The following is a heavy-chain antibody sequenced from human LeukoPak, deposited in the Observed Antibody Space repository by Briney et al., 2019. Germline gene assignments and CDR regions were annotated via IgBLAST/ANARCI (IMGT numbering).Heavy chain of an antibody. CDR3: ARPGSSWYGFDY. V-gene: IGHV4-38-2*01. J-gene: IGHJ4*02. D-gene: IGHD6-13*01. CDR2: IYHSGST. CDR1: GYSISSGYY. Sequence: PSETLSLTCAVSGYSISSGYYWGWIRQPPGQGLEWIGSIYHSGSTYYNPSLKSRVTISVDTSKNQFSLKLSSVTAADTAVYYCARPGSSWYGFDYWGQGTLVTVSS.